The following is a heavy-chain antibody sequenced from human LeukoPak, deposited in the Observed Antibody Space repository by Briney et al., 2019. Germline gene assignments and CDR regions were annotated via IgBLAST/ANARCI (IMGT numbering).Heavy chain of an antibody. Sequence: SETLSLTCAVYGGSFSGYYWSWIRQPPGKGLEWIGEINHSGSTNYNPSLKSRVIISVDTSKNQFSLKLSSVTAADTAVYYCARSRSIRATGYFDYWGQGTLVTVSS. J-gene: IGHJ4*02. V-gene: IGHV4-34*01. CDR2: INHSGST. CDR3: ARSRSIRATGYFDY. D-gene: IGHD1-26*01. CDR1: GGSFSGYY.